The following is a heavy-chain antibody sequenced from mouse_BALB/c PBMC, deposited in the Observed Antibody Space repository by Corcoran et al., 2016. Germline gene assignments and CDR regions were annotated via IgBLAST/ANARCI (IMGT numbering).Heavy chain of an antibody. CDR2: INTYTGEP. V-gene: IGHV9-3-1*01. J-gene: IGHJ4*01. CDR1: GYTFTNYG. Sequence: QIQLVQSGPELKKPGETVKISCKASGYTFTNYGMNWVKQAPGKGLKWMGWINTYTGEPTYADDFKGRFAFSLETSASTAYLQINNLKNEDTATYFCASTVYDGRGYAMDYWGQGTSVTVSS. CDR3: ASTVYDGRGYAMDY. D-gene: IGHD2-14*01.